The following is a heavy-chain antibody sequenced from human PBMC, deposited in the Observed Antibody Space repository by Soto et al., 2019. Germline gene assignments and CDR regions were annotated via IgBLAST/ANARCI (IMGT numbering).Heavy chain of an antibody. Sequence: QVQLVQSGAEVKKPGASVKVSCKASGYTFTSYAMHWVRQAPGQRLEWMGWINAGNGNTKYSQKFQGRVTITRDTSASTAYKELSSLRSEDTAVYYCARDLEWLFGVDYWGQGTLVTVSS. CDR1: GYTFTSYA. D-gene: IGHD3-3*01. J-gene: IGHJ4*02. CDR2: INAGNGNT. V-gene: IGHV1-3*01. CDR3: ARDLEWLFGVDY.